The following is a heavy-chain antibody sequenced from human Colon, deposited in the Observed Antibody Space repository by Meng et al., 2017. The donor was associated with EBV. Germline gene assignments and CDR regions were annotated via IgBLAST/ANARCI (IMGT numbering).Heavy chain of an antibody. Sequence: QGRLQVSGPGLVKPSQTLSLTCTVSGGSINSGDYYRSWIRQPPGKGLEWIGYIYYTGSTYYNPSLKSRVTISMGTSKNQFSLRLSSVTAADTAVYYCARNYYFDYWGQGTLVTVSS. J-gene: IGHJ4*02. CDR2: IYYTGST. V-gene: IGHV4-30-4*01. CDR1: GGSINSGDYY. CDR3: ARNYYFDY.